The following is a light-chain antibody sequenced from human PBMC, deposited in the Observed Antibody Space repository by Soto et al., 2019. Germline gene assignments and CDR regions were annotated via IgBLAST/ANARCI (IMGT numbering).Light chain of an antibody. J-gene: IGKJ1*01. V-gene: IGKV3-20*01. CDR3: QQYGTSPRS. CDR1: QSVSSGY. Sequence: EIVLTQSPGTLSLSPGERATLSCRASQSVSSGYLAWYQQKPGQAPRLLIYGASTRATGIPARFSGSESGTDSAFTISSLEPEAFAVYYGQQYGTSPRSFGQGTKVEVK. CDR2: GAS.